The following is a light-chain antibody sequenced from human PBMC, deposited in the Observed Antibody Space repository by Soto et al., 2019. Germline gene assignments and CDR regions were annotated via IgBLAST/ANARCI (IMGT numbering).Light chain of an antibody. CDR2: WAS. CDR3: QQYYSPYT. CDR1: QSVLYSSNNKNY. Sequence: DIVMTQSPDSLAVSLGERATINCKSSQSVLYSSNNKNYLAWYQQKPGQPPKLLIYWASTRESGVPDRFSGSGSGTDFTLTISSLQAEDVAVYYRQQYYSPYTFGQGTKLEIK. J-gene: IGKJ2*01. V-gene: IGKV4-1*01.